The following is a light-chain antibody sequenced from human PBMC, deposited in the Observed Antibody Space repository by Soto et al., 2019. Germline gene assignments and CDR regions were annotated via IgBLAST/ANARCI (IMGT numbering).Light chain of an antibody. CDR1: QSVSNY. CDR3: KQRSNWPPGGFP. V-gene: IGKV3-11*01. CDR2: DAS. Sequence: EIVLTQSPATLSLSPGERATLSGRASQSVSNYLGWYQQKPGQAPRLLIYDASNRATGIPARFSGSGSGTDFTLTISSLEPEDFAVYYCKQRSNWPPGGFPFGPGNIVDIK. J-gene: IGKJ3*01.